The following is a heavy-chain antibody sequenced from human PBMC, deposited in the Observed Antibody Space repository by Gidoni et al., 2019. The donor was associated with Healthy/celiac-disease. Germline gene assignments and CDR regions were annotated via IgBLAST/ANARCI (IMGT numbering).Heavy chain of an antibody. CDR3: ARSAGGDFWSGYPIASYFDY. CDR2: IYSGGST. V-gene: IGHV3-53*02. CDR1: GFTVSSNY. D-gene: IGHD3-3*01. Sequence: EVQLVDTGGGLIQPGGSLRLSCAASGFTVSSNYMSWVRQAPGKGLEWVSVIYSGGSTYYADSVKGRFTISRDNSKNTLYLQMNSLRAEDTAVYYCARSAGGDFWSGYPIASYFDYWGQGTLVTVSS. J-gene: IGHJ4*02.